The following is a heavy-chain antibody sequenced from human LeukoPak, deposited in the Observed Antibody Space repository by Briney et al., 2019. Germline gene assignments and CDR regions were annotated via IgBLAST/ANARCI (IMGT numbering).Heavy chain of an antibody. CDR3: AKDKGAMNSALDY. V-gene: IGHV3-30*02. Sequence: GGSLRLSCAASGFTFSSYGMHWVRQAPGKGLEWVAFIRYDGSNKYYADSVKGRVTISRDNSKNTLYLQMNSLKPEDTAVYYCAKDKGAMNSALDYWGRGTLLTVSS. CDR1: GFTFSSYG. CDR2: IRYDGSNK. D-gene: IGHD3-10*01. J-gene: IGHJ4*02.